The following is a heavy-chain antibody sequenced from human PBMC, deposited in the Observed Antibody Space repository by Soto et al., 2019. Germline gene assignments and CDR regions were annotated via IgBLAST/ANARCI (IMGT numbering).Heavy chain of an antibody. CDR3: ARGRGGKFPGASEYFQH. CDR2: ISSSSSYI. V-gene: IGHV3-21*01. J-gene: IGHJ1*01. Sequence: GGSLRLSCAASGFTFSSYSMNWVRQAPGKGLEWVSSISSSSSYIYYADSVKGRFTISRDNAKNSLYLQMNSLRAEDTAVYYCARGRGGKFPGASEYFQHWGQGTLVTVSS. CDR1: GFTFSSYS. D-gene: IGHD1-26*01.